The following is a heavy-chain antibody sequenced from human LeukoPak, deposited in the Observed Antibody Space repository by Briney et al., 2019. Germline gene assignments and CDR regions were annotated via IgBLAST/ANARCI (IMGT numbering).Heavy chain of an antibody. D-gene: IGHD6-13*01. CDR1: GGSISSGGYY. J-gene: IGHJ5*02. V-gene: IGHV4-31*03. CDR3: ARSFFLIGYTA. Sequence: PSETLSLTCTVSGGSISSGGYYWSWIRQHPGKGLEWIGYIYYSGSTNYNPSLKSRVTISVDTSKNQFSLKLSSVTAADTAVYYCARSFFLIGYTAWGQGTLVTVSS. CDR2: IYYSGST.